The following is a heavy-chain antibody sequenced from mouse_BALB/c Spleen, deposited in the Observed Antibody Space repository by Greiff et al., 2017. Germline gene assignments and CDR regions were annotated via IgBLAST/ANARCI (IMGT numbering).Heavy chain of an antibody. CDR3: ARHGGYGQAWFAY. Sequence: DVKLVESGGGLVQPGGSLKLSCAASGFTFSSYTMSWVRQTPEKRLEWVAYISNGGGSTYYPDTVKGRFTISRDNAKNTLYLQMSSLKSEDTAMYYCARHGGYGQAWFAYWGQGTLVTVSA. CDR2: ISNGGGST. CDR1: GFTFSSYT. V-gene: IGHV5-12-2*01. J-gene: IGHJ3*01. D-gene: IGHD2-2*01.